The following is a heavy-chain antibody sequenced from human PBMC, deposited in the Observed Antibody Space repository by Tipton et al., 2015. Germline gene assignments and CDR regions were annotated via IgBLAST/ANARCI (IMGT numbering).Heavy chain of an antibody. CDR3: ARLEEDCSDNICFAFDP. J-gene: IGHJ5*02. V-gene: IGHV4-38-2*01. CDR2: ISHSGNT. D-gene: IGHD2-2*01. Sequence: TLSLTCAVSAYSISSDYYWGWIRQPPGKGLEWIGSISHSGNTYYNPSLKSLVTMSRDTSKNQFSLKLTSVTAADTAVYYCARLEEDCSDNICFAFDPWGQGTLVTVSS. CDR1: AYSISSDYY.